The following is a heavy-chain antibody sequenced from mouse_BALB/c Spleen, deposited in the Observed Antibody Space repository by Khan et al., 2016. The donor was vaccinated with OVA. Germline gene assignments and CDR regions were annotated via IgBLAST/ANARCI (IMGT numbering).Heavy chain of an antibody. Sequence: VQLQESGAELMKPGASVKISCKATGYTFSSYWIQWVKQRPGHGLEWIGEILPGSNSTNYYDRFKGKATFTADTSSNTSYMQLSILTSEDSAFFDVARGDYYGSTAWFDYWGQGTLVTVSA. CDR1: GYTFSSYW. CDR3: ARGDYYGSTAWFDY. CDR2: ILPGSNST. J-gene: IGHJ3*01. D-gene: IGHD1-1*01. V-gene: IGHV1-9*01.